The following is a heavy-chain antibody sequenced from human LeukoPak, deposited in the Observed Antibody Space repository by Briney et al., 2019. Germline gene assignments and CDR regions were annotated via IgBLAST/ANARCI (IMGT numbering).Heavy chain of an antibody. D-gene: IGHD3-22*01. CDR2: ISGSGGST. Sequence: PGGSLRLSCAXSGFTFSSYXXXXXXXAPXXXXXXXXAISGSGGSTYYTDSVKGRFTISRXXXKNTLYLQMNSLRAEDTAVYYCAKQIDTSGYYSIDYWGQGTLVTVSS. J-gene: IGHJ4*02. V-gene: IGHV3-23*01. CDR1: GFTFSSYX. CDR3: AKQIDTSGYYSIDY.